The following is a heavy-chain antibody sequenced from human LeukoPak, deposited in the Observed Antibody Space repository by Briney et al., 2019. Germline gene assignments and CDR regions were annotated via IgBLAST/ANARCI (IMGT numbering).Heavy chain of an antibody. CDR3: ARWGVDAFDI. J-gene: IGHJ3*02. D-gene: IGHD3-10*01. Sequence: SVTVSCQPSAYSFTGYYMRWARQDPGAGSEWVGWIHPNIGETKHAQKFEGRVTIHRNTSISTAYMELSRRRSDDTVVYYCARWGVDAFDIWGQGTMVTVSS. V-gene: IGHV1-2*01. CDR2: IHPNIGET. CDR1: AYSFTGYY.